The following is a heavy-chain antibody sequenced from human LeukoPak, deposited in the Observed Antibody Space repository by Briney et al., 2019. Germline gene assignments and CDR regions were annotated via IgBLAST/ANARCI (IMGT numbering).Heavy chain of an antibody. Sequence: GASVTVSCKASGYTFTGYYMHWVRQAPGQGLEWMGWINPNSGGTNYAQKFQGRVTTTRDTSISTAYMELRSLRSDDTAVYYCAGLEQLVSFLSDYWGQGTLVTVSS. V-gene: IGHV1-2*02. J-gene: IGHJ4*02. CDR3: AGLEQLVSFLSDY. CDR1: GYTFTGYY. CDR2: INPNSGGT. D-gene: IGHD6-6*01.